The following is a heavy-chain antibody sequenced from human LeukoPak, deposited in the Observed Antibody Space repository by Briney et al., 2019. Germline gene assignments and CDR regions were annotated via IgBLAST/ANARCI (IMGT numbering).Heavy chain of an antibody. Sequence: GGSLRLSCAASGFTFSSYAMHWVRQAPGKGLEWVAVISFDGSKTYYADSMKGRCTISRDNSKNTLYLQMNSVRVDDTAVYYCARDLSDGSGYLFPDYCGQGTPVTVSS. CDR3: ARDLSDGSGYLFPDY. CDR1: GFTFSSYA. J-gene: IGHJ4*02. CDR2: ISFDGSKT. V-gene: IGHV3-30-3*01. D-gene: IGHD3-22*01.